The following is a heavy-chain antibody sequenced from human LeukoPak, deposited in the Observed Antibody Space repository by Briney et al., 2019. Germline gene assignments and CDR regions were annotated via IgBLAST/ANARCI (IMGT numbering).Heavy chain of an antibody. CDR3: AKEPSLVVAPDAFDI. Sequence: ASVKVSCTASGYTFTSNYIHWVRQAPGQGLEWMGMIYPRDGSTSYAQKFQGRVTVTRDTSTSTVHMELSGLRSEDTAVYYCAKEPSLVVAPDAFDIWGQGTMVTVSS. J-gene: IGHJ3*02. CDR2: IYPRDGST. CDR1: GYTFTSNY. D-gene: IGHD3-22*01. V-gene: IGHV1-46*01.